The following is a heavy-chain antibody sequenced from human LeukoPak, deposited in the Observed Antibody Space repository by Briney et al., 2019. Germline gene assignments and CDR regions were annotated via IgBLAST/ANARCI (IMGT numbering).Heavy chain of an antibody. Sequence: GGSLRLSCAASGFTFSSYSMNWVRQAPGKGLEWVSYISMSSSSSTIYYADSVKGRFTISRDNVKNSLYLQMKSLRAEDTAVYYCARGHITAPLDYWGQGTLVTVSS. J-gene: IGHJ4*02. CDR3: ARGHITAPLDY. V-gene: IGHV3-48*01. D-gene: IGHD6-6*01. CDR2: ISMSSSSSTI. CDR1: GFTFSSYS.